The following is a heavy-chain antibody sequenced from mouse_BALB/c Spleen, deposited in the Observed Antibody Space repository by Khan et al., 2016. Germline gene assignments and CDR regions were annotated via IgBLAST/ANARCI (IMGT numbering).Heavy chain of an antibody. Sequence: QVQLKQSGAELVRPGSSVKISCKAAGYAFSSYWMNWVKQRPGQGLEWIGQIYPGDGDTNYNGKFKGKATLTADKSSSTAYMQLSSLTSEDSAVYYCARAGYGYDTFAYWGQGTLVTVSA. J-gene: IGHJ3*01. V-gene: IGHV1-80*01. D-gene: IGHD2-2*01. CDR1: GYAFSSYW. CDR3: ARAGYGYDTFAY. CDR2: IYPGDGDT.